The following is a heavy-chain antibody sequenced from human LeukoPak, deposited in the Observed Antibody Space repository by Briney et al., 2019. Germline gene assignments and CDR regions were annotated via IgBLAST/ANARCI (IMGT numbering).Heavy chain of an antibody. D-gene: IGHD3-22*01. CDR2: ISYEGSNK. V-gene: IGHV3-30*18. Sequence: PGGSLRLSCAAPGFTFSDYGMYWVRQAPGKGLEWVAAISYEGSNKYYGDSVKGRITISRDNARNTVDLQMNSLRAEDTAVYYCVKSLDRHYYDIHGPLSHWGQGTLVTVSS. J-gene: IGHJ4*02. CDR1: GFTFSDYG. CDR3: VKSLDRHYYDIHGPLSH.